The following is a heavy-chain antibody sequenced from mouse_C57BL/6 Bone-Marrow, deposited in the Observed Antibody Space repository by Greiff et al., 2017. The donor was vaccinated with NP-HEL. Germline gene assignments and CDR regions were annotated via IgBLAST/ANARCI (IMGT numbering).Heavy chain of an antibody. CDR2: IHPNSGST. Sequence: QVQLKQPGAELVKPGASVKLSCKASGYTFTSYWMHWVKQRPGQGLEWIGMIHPNSGSTNYNEKFKSKATLTVDKSSSTAYMQLSSLTSEDSAVYYCARANPYYGSSPYLDYWGQGTTLTVSS. J-gene: IGHJ2*01. CDR1: GYTFTSYW. D-gene: IGHD1-1*01. CDR3: ARANPYYGSSPYLDY. V-gene: IGHV1-64*01.